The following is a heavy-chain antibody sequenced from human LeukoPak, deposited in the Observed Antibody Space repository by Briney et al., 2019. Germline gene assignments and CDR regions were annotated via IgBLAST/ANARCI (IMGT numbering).Heavy chain of an antibody. Sequence: GGSQRLSCAASGFTISTYGMHWVRQAPGKGLEWVAFIRYDGNIIRCADSVKGRFTISRDNSRDTLYLQMNSLRAEDTAVYYCATNLEYCSGGSCYSTPFDCWGQGTLVTVSS. J-gene: IGHJ4*02. CDR2: IRYDGNII. CDR3: ATNLEYCSGGSCYSTPFDC. D-gene: IGHD2-15*01. V-gene: IGHV3-30*02. CDR1: GFTISTYG.